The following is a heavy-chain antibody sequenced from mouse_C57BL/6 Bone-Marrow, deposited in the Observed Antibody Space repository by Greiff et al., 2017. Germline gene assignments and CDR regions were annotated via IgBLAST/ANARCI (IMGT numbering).Heavy chain of an antibody. CDR3: AREHYSNYPYAMDY. J-gene: IGHJ4*01. CDR2: INPSSGYT. V-gene: IGHV1-7*01. CDR1: GYTFTSYW. D-gene: IGHD2-5*01. Sequence: VQLQESGAELAKPGASVKLSCKASGYTFTSYWMHWVKQRPGQGLEWIGYINPSSGYTKYNQKFKDKATLTADKSSSTASMQLCSLTYEDSAVYYCAREHYSNYPYAMDYWGQGTSVTVSS.